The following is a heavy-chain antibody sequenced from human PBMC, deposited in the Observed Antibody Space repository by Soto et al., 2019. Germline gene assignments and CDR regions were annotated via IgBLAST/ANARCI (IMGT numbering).Heavy chain of an antibody. D-gene: IGHD5-18*01. CDR2: INHSGST. V-gene: IGHV4-34*01. CDR1: GGSFSGYY. Sequence: QVQLQQWGAGLLKPSETLSLTCAVYGGSFSGYYWSWIRQPPGKGLEWIGEINHSGSTNYNPSLKSRVTISVDTSKTQFSLKLSSVTAADTAVYYCANRGYSYGDKYYFDYWGQGTLVTVSS. CDR3: ANRGYSYGDKYYFDY. J-gene: IGHJ4*02.